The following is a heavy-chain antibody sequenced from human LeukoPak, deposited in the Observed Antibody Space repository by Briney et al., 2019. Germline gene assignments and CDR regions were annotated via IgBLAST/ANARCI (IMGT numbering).Heavy chain of an antibody. V-gene: IGHV4-38-2*02. Sequence: SETLSLTCTVSGYCISSGYYWGWIRQPPGKGLEWIRSIYHSGSTYYNPSLKSRVTISVDTSKNQFSLKLSSVTAADTAVYYCARAGYCSSTSCYTGKRFDPWGQGTLVTVSS. D-gene: IGHD2-2*02. CDR1: GYCISSGYY. CDR2: IYHSGST. CDR3: ARAGYCSSTSCYTGKRFDP. J-gene: IGHJ5*02.